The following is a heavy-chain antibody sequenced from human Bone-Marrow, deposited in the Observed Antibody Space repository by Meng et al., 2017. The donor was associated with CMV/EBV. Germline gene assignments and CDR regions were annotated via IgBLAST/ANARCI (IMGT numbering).Heavy chain of an antibody. J-gene: IGHJ4*02. CDR1: GFTFSSYA. D-gene: IGHD6-19*01. CDR3: AKRRSGWDQYFDY. CDR2: ISGRGGST. V-gene: IGHV3-23*01. Sequence: SCAASGFTFSSYAMCWVRQAPGKGLEWVSAISGRGGSTYYADSVKGRFTLSRDNSKNTLYLQMNSLRAEDTAVYYCAKRRSGWDQYFDYWGQGTLVTVSS.